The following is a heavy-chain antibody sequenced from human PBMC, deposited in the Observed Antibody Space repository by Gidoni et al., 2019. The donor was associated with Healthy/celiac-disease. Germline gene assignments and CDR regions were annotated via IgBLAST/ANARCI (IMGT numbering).Heavy chain of an antibody. CDR1: GGSTSSYY. V-gene: IGHV4-4*07. CDR2: ISTSGST. D-gene: IGHD3-10*01. Sequence: VQLQESGSCLVKPSVTLSVTCTVSGGSTSSYYWSWVRQPAGKGPGWIGRISTSGSTNYNPSLKSRVTMSVDTSKNQFSLELSSVNAADTAVYYCARDSNYGYDYYGMDVWGQGTTVTVSS. J-gene: IGHJ6*02. CDR3: ARDSNYGYDYYGMDV.